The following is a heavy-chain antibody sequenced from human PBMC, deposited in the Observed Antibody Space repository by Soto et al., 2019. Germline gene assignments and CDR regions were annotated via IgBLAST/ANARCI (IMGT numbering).Heavy chain of an antibody. CDR2: IDYNGVT. CDR3: GKVLVGATGHTDSDS. CDR1: GGSIYRSGYY. D-gene: IGHD2-15*01. V-gene: IGHV4-39*01. Sequence: LSLTCTVSGGSIYRSGYYWGWIRQPPGRGLEWIGNIDYNGVTYSNPSLKSRVTISRDTSKNQISLKLTSVTAADTALYYCGKVLVGATGHTDSDSWGPGTLVTVSS. J-gene: IGHJ4*02.